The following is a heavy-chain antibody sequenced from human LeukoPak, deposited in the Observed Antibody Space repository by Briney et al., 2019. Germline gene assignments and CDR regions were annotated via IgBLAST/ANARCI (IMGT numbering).Heavy chain of an antibody. V-gene: IGHV1-2*02. J-gene: IGHJ4*02. CDR2: MNPDSGVT. CDR3: ARGLRGLGDYFDY. Sequence: ASVKVSCKASGYSFTGYFIYWVRQAPGQGLQWVGWMNPDSGVTDYAQNFQGRVTMTRDTSINTAYMELSSLRSDDTAVYYCARGLRGLGDYFDYWGQGTLVTVSS. CDR1: GYSFTGYF. D-gene: IGHD3-16*01.